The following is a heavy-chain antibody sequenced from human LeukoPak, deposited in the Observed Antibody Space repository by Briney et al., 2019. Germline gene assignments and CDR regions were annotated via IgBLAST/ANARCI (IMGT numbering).Heavy chain of an antibody. J-gene: IGHJ4*02. Sequence: GGSLSLSCAASGFTLSSFWMSWVRQAPGKGLEWVANIKQDGNEKYYADSVKGRFTISRDSAKNSLYLQMNSLRAEDTAVYYCATIKVRANNYDTDGFEYWGQGTLVTVSS. CDR3: ATIKVRANNYDTDGFEY. D-gene: IGHD3-10*01. V-gene: IGHV3-7*05. CDR1: GFTLSSFW. CDR2: IKQDGNEK.